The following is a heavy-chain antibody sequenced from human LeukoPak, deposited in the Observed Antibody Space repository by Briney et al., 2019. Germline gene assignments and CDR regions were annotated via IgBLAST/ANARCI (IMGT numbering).Heavy chain of an antibody. V-gene: IGHV3-33*01. J-gene: IGHJ4*02. CDR3: VRGSGGDGYGYWGDY. Sequence: GGSLRLSCAASGFTFSHYGMHWVRQAPGMGLEWVAVIWFDGGKIHYPDSVKGRFTISRDNAKNTLYLQMDSLRADDTAVYYCVRGSGGDGYGYWGDYWGQGTLVTVLS. CDR2: IWFDGGKI. D-gene: IGHD5-24*01. CDR1: GFTFSHYG.